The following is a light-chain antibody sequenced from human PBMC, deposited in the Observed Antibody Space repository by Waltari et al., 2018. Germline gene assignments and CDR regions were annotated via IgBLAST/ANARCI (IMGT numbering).Light chain of an antibody. J-gene: IGKJ4*01. V-gene: IGKV3-15*01. CDR2: GAS. CDR1: QSIHDN. CDR3: QQYNVWPPLT. Sequence: EIVMMQSPATLSVSQGERATLYCSASQSIHDNLAWYQQKPGQAPRLLIYGASTRATGIPARFRGSGSGAEFTLTITSLQSEDCAVYYCQQYNVWPPLTFGGGTKVEIK.